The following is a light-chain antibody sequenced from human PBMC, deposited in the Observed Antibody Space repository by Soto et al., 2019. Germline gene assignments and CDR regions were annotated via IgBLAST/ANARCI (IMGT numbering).Light chain of an antibody. J-gene: IGKJ5*01. V-gene: IGKV2D-30*01. CDR2: KVS. CDR3: MQGTHVPFI. CDR1: QSLVYSDGRTY. Sequence: DVVVTQSPLYLSVTLGQPASISCRCSQSLVYSDGRTYLTWFHQRPGQSQRRLIYKVSNLDSGVPDRFSGSGSGSDFTLNISRVEADDVGLYYCMQGTHVPFIFGQGTRLEVK.